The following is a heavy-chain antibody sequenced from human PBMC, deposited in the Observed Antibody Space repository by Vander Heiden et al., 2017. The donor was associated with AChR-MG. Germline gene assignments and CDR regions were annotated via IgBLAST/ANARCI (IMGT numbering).Heavy chain of an antibody. J-gene: IGHJ6*02. V-gene: IGHV3-23*01. Sequence: EVQLLESGGGLVQPGGSLRLSCAASGFPFSSYAMSWVRQAPGKGLEWVSAISGSGGSTYYADSVKGRFTISRDNSKNTLYLQMNSLRAEDTAVYYCAKVRYGDYYYYGMDVWGQGTTVTVSS. CDR3: AKVRYGDYYYYGMDV. CDR2: ISGSGGST. CDR1: GFPFSSYA. D-gene: IGHD4-17*01.